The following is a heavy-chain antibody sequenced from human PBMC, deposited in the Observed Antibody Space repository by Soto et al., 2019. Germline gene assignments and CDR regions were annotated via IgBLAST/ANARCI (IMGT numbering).Heavy chain of an antibody. CDR2: MNPNSGNT. CDR1: GYTFTSYD. V-gene: IGHV1-8*01. D-gene: IGHD3-3*01. CDR3: ARDYDFWSGYYSNYGMDV. Sequence: ASVKVSCKASGYTFTSYDINWVRQATGQGLEWMGWMNPNSGNTGYAQKLQGRVTMTTDTSTSTAYMELRSLRSDDTAVYYCARDYDFWSGYYSNYGMDVWGQGTTVTVS. J-gene: IGHJ6*02.